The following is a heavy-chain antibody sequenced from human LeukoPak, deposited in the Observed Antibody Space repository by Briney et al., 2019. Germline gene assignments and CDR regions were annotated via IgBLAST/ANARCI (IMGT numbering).Heavy chain of an antibody. CDR3: AKNSDSAADFDY. CDR1: GFTFSDYY. V-gene: IGHV3-23*01. Sequence: GGSLRLSCAASGFTFSDYYTSWVRQAPGKGLEWVSSLSGGGGSRYYADSVTGRFTISRDNSKNTLHLQMNSLRAEDTAIYYCAKNSDSAADFDYWGQGTLVTVSS. J-gene: IGHJ4*02. CDR2: LSGGGGSR. D-gene: IGHD1-26*01.